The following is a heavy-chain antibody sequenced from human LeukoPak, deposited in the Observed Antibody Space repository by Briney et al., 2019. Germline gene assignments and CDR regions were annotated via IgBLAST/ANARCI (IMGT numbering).Heavy chain of an antibody. CDR2: INHTGST. CDR3: ARASSTTVTTLYYYYYMDV. D-gene: IGHD4-17*01. Sequence: SETLSLTCAVYGGSFSSHYWSWIRQSPGKGLEWIGEINHTGSTNYNPTLQSRVSISVDTSKKQFSLKMNSVTAADTAVYYCARASSTTVTTLYYYYYMDVWGKGTTVTVSS. J-gene: IGHJ6*03. V-gene: IGHV4-34*01. CDR1: GGSFSSHY.